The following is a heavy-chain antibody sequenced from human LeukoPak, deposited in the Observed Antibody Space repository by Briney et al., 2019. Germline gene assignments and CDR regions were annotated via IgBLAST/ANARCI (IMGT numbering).Heavy chain of an antibody. CDR3: ARVRDSSNWYVFDI. CDR2: ISYDESNK. Sequence: GGSLRLSCAASGFTFSSYPMHWVRQAPGKGLEWVAVISYDESNKYYADSVKGRFTVSKDNSKNTLYLQMNSLRAEDTAVYYCARVRDSSNWYVFDIWGQGTMVTVSS. J-gene: IGHJ3*02. V-gene: IGHV3-30*04. D-gene: IGHD6-13*01. CDR1: GFTFSSYP.